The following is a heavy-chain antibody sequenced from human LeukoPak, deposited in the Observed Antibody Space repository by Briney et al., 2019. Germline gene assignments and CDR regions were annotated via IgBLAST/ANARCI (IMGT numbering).Heavy chain of an antibody. V-gene: IGHV4-39*01. J-gene: IGHJ6*03. CDR1: GGSVSSSSYY. CDR3: ARAGIAVAGARHYYYYYYMDV. CDR2: IYYSGTT. Sequence: SETLSLTCTVSGGSVSSSSYYWGWIRQPPGKGLEWIGNIYYSGTTYYNPSLKSRVTISADTSKNQFSLKLNSVTAADTAVYYCARAGIAVAGARHYYYYYYMDVWGKGTTVTISS. D-gene: IGHD6-19*01.